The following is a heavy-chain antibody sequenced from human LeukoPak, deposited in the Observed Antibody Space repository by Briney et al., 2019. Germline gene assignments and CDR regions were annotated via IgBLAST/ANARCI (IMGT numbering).Heavy chain of an antibody. Sequence: GGSLRLSCAVSGFTFSSYAMHWVRQAPGKGLEWVAVISYDGSNKYYADSVKGRFTISRDNSKNTLYLQMNSLRAEDTAVYYCGKSHSSSYYYYYMDVWGKGTTVTVSS. CDR2: ISYDGSNK. CDR3: GKSHSSSYYYYYMDV. D-gene: IGHD6-6*01. CDR1: GFTFSSYA. V-gene: IGHV3-30-3*01. J-gene: IGHJ6*03.